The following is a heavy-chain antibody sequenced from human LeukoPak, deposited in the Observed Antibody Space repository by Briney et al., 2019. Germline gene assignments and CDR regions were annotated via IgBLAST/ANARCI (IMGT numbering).Heavy chain of an antibody. Sequence: SGGSLTLSCAASGFPLSSYSINWLRQAPGKGLEWVSYISSSGSAIYYVDSVKGRFTVSRDNAKNSLFLQMNSPRAEDTAVYYCVRVKGSYFDYWGQGALVTVSS. CDR1: GFPLSSYS. CDR2: ISSSGSAI. CDR3: VRVKGSYFDY. D-gene: IGHD2-15*01. V-gene: IGHV3-48*01. J-gene: IGHJ4*02.